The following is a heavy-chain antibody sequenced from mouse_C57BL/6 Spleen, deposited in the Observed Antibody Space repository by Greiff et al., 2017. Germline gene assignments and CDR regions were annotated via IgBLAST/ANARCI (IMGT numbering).Heavy chain of an antibody. J-gene: IGHJ1*03. V-gene: IGHV14-2*01. Sequence: VQLQQSGAELVKPGASVTLSCKASGFNFNDYYMHWVKQRPEQGLEWIGRIDPENGDTNYTPNFKGKATITADTSSNTAYMQLSSLTSEDTAVYYCATDDTTHDFDGWGNGTTVT. D-gene: IGHD6-1*01. CDR3: ATDDTTHDFDG. CDR2: IDPENGDT. CDR1: GFNFNDYY.